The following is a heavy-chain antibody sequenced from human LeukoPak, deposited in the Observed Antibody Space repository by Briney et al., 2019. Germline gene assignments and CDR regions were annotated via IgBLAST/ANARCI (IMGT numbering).Heavy chain of an antibody. CDR2: TSYDGSNK. Sequence: GGSLRLSCAASGFTFGSYAMHWVRQVPGKGLEWVAVTSYDGSNKYYADSVKGRFTISRDNSKNTLYLQMNSLRAEDTAVYYCARDLFHTAMANYWGQGTLVTVSS. D-gene: IGHD5-18*01. V-gene: IGHV3-30*04. CDR3: ARDLFHTAMANY. CDR1: GFTFGSYA. J-gene: IGHJ4*02.